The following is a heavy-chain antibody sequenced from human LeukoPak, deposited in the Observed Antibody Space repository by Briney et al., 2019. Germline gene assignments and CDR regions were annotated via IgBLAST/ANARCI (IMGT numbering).Heavy chain of an antibody. CDR2: ISSSSSYI. CDR3: AGINDYGDPTGAFDI. J-gene: IGHJ3*02. CDR1: GFTFSTYS. D-gene: IGHD4-17*01. Sequence: GGSLRLSCAASGFTFSTYSMNWVRQAPGKGLEWVSSISSSSSYIHYADSVKGRFTISRDNAKNSLFLQMNSLRAEDTAVYYCAGINDYGDPTGAFDIWGQGTMVTVSS. V-gene: IGHV3-21*01.